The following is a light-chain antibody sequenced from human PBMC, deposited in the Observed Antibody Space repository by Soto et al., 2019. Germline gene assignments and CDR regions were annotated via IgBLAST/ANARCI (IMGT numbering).Light chain of an antibody. CDR1: SSDVGGYNY. J-gene: IGLJ1*01. V-gene: IGLV2-11*01. Sequence: ALTQPRSVTGSPGQSVTISCTGTSSDVGGYNYGSWYQQHPGKAPKLMSYDVSKRPSGVPDRCSGYKSGNTACLTISVLQAEDENDYYSCSYEGSYTYVFGTGTKVPVL. CDR3: CSYEGSYTYV. CDR2: DVS.